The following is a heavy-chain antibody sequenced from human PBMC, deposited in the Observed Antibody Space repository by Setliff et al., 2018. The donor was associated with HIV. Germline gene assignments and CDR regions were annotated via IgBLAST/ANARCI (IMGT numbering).Heavy chain of an antibody. CDR3: ARSYYYDSSGYSSRYWFDP. D-gene: IGHD3-22*01. CDR2: IYSSGNT. Sequence: SETLSLTCTVSGGSISSGTSYWSWIRQPAGKGLEWIGRIYSSGNTNYNPSLKSRVTISVDTARNQFSLKLSSVTAADTAVYYCARSYYYDSSGYSSRYWFDPWGQGTLVTVSS. V-gene: IGHV4-61*02. J-gene: IGHJ5*02. CDR1: GGSISSGTSY.